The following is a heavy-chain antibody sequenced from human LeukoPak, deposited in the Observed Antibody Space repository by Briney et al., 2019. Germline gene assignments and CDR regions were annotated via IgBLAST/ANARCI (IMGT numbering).Heavy chain of an antibody. J-gene: IGHJ3*02. CDR1: GGSISSYY. V-gene: IGHV4-59*01. CDR2: IYYSGST. Sequence: PSETLSLTCTVSGGSISSYYWSWIRQPPGKGLEWIGYIYYSGSTNYNPSLKSRVTISVDTSKNQFSLKLSSVTAADTAVYYCARQRARYCSGGSCSKDAFDIWGQGTMVTVSS. D-gene: IGHD2-15*01. CDR3: ARQRARYCSGGSCSKDAFDI.